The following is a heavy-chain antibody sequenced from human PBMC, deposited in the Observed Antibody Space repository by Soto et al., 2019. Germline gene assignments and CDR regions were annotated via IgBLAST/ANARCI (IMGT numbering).Heavy chain of an antibody. D-gene: IGHD3-10*01. CDR3: ARDSGESLRFFDY. CDR2: ITYRGTA. CDR1: GGSINSGGSN. J-gene: IGHJ4*02. Sequence: SETLSLTCTVSGGSINSGGSNWNWIRQRPGEGLEWIGYITYRGTAYSIPSLKSRVTMSVDTSKNQFSLKLSSVSAADTAVYYCARDSGESLRFFDYWGQGAPVTVSS. V-gene: IGHV4-31*03.